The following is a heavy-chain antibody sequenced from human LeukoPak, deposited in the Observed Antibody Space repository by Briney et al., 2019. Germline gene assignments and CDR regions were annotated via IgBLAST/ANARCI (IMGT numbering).Heavy chain of an antibody. CDR3: ARWRSFWAFDI. J-gene: IGHJ3*02. CDR2: ISSGGRTI. V-gene: IGHV3-11*04. D-gene: IGHD1-26*01. Sequence: PGGSLRLSCAASGFTFTDYYMGWIRQAPGKGLEWVSYISSGGRTIYYADSVKGRFTISRDNAKNSLYMQMNSLRAEDTAVYYCARWRSFWAFDIWGQGTMVTVSS. CDR1: GFTFTDYY.